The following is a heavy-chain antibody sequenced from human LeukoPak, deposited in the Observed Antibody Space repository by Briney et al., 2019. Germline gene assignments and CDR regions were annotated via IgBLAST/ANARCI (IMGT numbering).Heavy chain of an antibody. V-gene: IGHV3-23*01. Sequence: GGSLRLFCTASGFTFSSYAMSWGRQAPGKGLEWVSVLSVSGGYTYYADSVKGRFTISRDNSKNTLYLQMNSLRAEDTAVYYCAKWSETGADWFDPWGQGTLVTASS. D-gene: IGHD3-10*01. CDR2: LSVSGGYT. CDR3: AKWSETGADWFDP. CDR1: GFTFSSYA. J-gene: IGHJ5*02.